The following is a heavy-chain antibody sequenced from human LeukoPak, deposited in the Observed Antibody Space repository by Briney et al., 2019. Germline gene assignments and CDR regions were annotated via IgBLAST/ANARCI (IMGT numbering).Heavy chain of an antibody. D-gene: IGHD5-18*01. CDR1: GGSFRSSSYY. V-gene: IGHV4-39*07. J-gene: IGHJ2*01. CDR2: IYYSGST. Sequence: PSETLSLTCTVSGGSFRSSSYYWGWIRQTPGKGLEWIGCIYYSGSTNYNPSLKSRVTISVDTSKNQFSLKLSSVTAADTAVYYCARGRIQLWFSRSYWYFDLWGRGTLVTVSS. CDR3: ARGRIQLWFSRSYWYFDL.